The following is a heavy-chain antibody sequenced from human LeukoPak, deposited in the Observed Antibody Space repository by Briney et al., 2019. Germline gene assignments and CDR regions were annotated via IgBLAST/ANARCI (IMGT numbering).Heavy chain of an antibody. J-gene: IGHJ6*03. V-gene: IGHV4-38-2*02. CDR1: GYSISSGYY. Sequence: PSETLSLTCTVSGYSISSGYYWGWIRQPPGKGLEWIGSIYHSGSTYYNPSLKSRVTISVDTSKNQFSLKLSSVTAADTAVYYCARTTYYYDSSGYYSYYYYYYMDVWGKGTTVTISS. D-gene: IGHD3-22*01. CDR3: ARTTYYYDSSGYYSYYYYYYMDV. CDR2: IYHSGST.